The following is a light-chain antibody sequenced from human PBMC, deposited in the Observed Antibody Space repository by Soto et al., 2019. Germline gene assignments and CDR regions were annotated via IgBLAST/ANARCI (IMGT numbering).Light chain of an antibody. CDR2: GAS. J-gene: IGKJ5*01. Sequence: ETVMTQSPATLSVSPGEGATLSCRASQSVSINLAWYQQKPGQAPRLLIYGASTRATGFPARFSGSGCGTEFTLTISSLQSEDFAFYYCQQYNNWPPITFGQGTRLEIK. V-gene: IGKV3-15*01. CDR1: QSVSIN. CDR3: QQYNNWPPIT.